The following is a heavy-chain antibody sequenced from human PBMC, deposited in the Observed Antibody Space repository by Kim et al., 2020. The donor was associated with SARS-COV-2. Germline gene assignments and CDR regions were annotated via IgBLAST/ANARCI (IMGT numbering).Heavy chain of an antibody. CDR3: ARRGCSSTSCYNWFDP. CDR1: GGSISSSSYY. Sequence: SETLSLTCTVSGGSISSSSYYWGWIRQPPGKGLEWIGSIYYSGITYYNPSLKSRVTISVDTSKNQFSLKLSSVTAADTAVYYCARRGCSSTSCYNWFDPWGQGTLVTVSS. D-gene: IGHD2-2*01. CDR2: IYYSGIT. V-gene: IGHV4-39*01. J-gene: IGHJ5*02.